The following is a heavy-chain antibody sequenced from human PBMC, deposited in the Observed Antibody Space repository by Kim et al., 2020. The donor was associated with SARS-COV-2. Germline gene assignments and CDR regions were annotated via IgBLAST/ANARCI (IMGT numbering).Heavy chain of an antibody. V-gene: IGHV3-74*01. Sequence: YADSVKGRFTISRDIAKNMLKLQMDSLGAEDTAVYYCARPMAPSGNWFDPWGQGTLVTVSS. D-gene: IGHD7-27*01. CDR3: ARPMAPSGNWFDP. J-gene: IGHJ5*02.